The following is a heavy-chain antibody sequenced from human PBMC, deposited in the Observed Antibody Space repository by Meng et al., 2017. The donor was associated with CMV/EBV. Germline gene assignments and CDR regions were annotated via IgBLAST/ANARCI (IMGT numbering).Heavy chain of an antibody. CDR3: AKAECSSGWYYYYGMDV. CDR2: ISGSGGST. D-gene: IGHD6-19*01. J-gene: IGHJ6*02. Sequence: GGSLRLSCAASGFTFSSYAMSWVRQAPGKGLEWVSAISGSGGSTYYADSVKGRFTISRDNSKNTLYLQMNSLRAEDTAVYYCAKAECSSGWYYYYGMDVWGQGTTVTVSS. V-gene: IGHV3-23*01. CDR1: GFTFSSYA.